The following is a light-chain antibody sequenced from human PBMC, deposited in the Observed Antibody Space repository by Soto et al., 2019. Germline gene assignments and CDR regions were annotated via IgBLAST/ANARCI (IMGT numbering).Light chain of an antibody. V-gene: IGLV1-44*01. J-gene: IGLJ1*01. CDR1: SSNIGINT. CDR3: AAWDDSLNGFFV. CDR2: RND. Sequence: QSVLTQPPSASGTPGQRVSISCSGGSSNIGINTVNWYQQLPGAAPKLLIYRNDQRPSGVPDRISGSRSGTSASLAIDGLQSEDEADYFCAAWDDSLNGFFVFGTGTKLTVL.